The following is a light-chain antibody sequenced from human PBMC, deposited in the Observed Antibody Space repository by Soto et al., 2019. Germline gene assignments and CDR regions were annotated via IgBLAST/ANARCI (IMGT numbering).Light chain of an antibody. CDR1: NSHIGTTT. CDR3: AAWDNSLTFFYV. CDR2: NNN. Sequence: VLAQPTPGSGAPGRRGSISCSGSNSHIGTTTVNWYQQFPGTAPKLLIYNNNQRPSGVPDRFSGSKSATSASLAISGLQSEDEAFYYCAAWDNSLTFFYVFGTGPKVTVL. V-gene: IGLV1-44*01. J-gene: IGLJ1*01.